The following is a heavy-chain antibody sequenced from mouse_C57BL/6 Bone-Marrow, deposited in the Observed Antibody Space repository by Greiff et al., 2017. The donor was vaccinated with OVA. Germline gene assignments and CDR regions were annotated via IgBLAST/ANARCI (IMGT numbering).Heavy chain of an antibody. CDR1: GYTFTSYG. CDR3: AREVIYYGYAWFAY. V-gene: IGHV1-81*01. Sequence: VKLMESGAELARPGASVKLSCKASGYTFTSYGISWVKQRTGQGLEWIGEIYPRSGNTYYNEKFKGKATLTADKSSSTAYMELRSLTSEDSAVYFCAREVIYYGYAWFAYWGQGTLVTVSA. D-gene: IGHD2-2*01. J-gene: IGHJ3*01. CDR2: IYPRSGNT.